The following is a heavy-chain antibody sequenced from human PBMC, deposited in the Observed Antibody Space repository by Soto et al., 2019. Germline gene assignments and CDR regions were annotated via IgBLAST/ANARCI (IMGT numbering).Heavy chain of an antibody. CDR1: GDTFTSYY. J-gene: IGHJ5*01. V-gene: IGHV1-46*01. D-gene: IGHD6-13*01. CDR3: ARSAAAGTYHWFDS. Sequence: ASVKVSCKASGDTFTSYYMHWVRQAPGQGLEWMGIINPSGDTSYAQKLQGRVTMTTDTSTSTAYMELRSLRSDDTAVYYCARSAAAGTYHWFDSWGQGTLVTVSS. CDR2: INPSGDT.